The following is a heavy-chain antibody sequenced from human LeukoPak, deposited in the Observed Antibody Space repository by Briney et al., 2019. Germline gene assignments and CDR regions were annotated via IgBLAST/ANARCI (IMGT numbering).Heavy chain of an antibody. J-gene: IGHJ4*02. CDR1: GGSFSGYY. CDR3: AGGTGIYLSGY. D-gene: IGHD1-14*01. CDR2: INHSGST. V-gene: IGHV4-34*01. Sequence: PSETLSLTCAVYGGSFSGYYWSWIRQPPGKGLEWIGEINHSGSTNYNPSLKSRVTISVDTSKNQFSLKLSSVTAADTAVYYCAGGTGIYLSGYWGQGTLVTVSS.